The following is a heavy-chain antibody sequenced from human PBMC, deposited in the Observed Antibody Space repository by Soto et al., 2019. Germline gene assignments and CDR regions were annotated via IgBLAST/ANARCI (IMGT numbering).Heavy chain of an antibody. CDR1: GFTFSSYA. V-gene: IGHV3-23*01. Sequence: EVQLLESGGGLVQPGRSLRLSCAASGFTFSSYAMNWVRQAPGKGLEWVSAMSGTGGSTYYADSVKGRFTISRDNSKNTLYLHMNSLRVEDTAVFYCAKSGFSSGWSPSYFDYWGQGTLVTVSS. CDR2: MSGTGGST. D-gene: IGHD6-19*01. J-gene: IGHJ4*02. CDR3: AKSGFSSGWSPSYFDY.